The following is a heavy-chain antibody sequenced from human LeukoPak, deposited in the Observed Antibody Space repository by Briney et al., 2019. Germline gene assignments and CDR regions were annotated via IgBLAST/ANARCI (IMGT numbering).Heavy chain of an antibody. CDR3: AKVHLVAEHLGDYFDY. CDR2: ISGDGGST. V-gene: IGHV3-43*02. J-gene: IGHJ4*02. CDR1: GFSFSTYW. D-gene: IGHD5-12*01. Sequence: PGGSLRLSCAASGFSFSTYWMSWVRQAPGKGLEWVSLISGDGGSTYYADSVKGRFTISRDNSKNSLYLQMNSLRTEDTALYYCAKVHLVAEHLGDYFDYWGQGTLVTVSS.